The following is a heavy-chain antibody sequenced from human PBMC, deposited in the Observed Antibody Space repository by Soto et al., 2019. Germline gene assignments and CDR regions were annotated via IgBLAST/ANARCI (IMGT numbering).Heavy chain of an antibody. Sequence: SETLSLTCAVYGGSFSGYYWSWIRQPPGKGLEWIGEINHSGSTNYNPSLKSRVTISVDTSKNQFSLKLSSVTAADTAVYYCARTHKPYYSYGMDVWGQGTTVTVSS. CDR3: ARTHKPYYSYGMDV. CDR1: GGSFSGYY. V-gene: IGHV4-34*01. J-gene: IGHJ6*02. CDR2: INHSGST.